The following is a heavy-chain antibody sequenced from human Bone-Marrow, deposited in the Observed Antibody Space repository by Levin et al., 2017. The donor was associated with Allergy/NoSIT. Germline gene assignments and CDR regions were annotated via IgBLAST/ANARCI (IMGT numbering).Heavy chain of an antibody. CDR2: IYYSGST. CDR1: GGSISSYY. Sequence: KPSETLSLTCTVSGGSISSYYWSWIRQPPGKGLEWIGYIYYSGSTNYNPSLKSRVTISVDTSKNQFSLKLSSVTAADTAVYYCAREDTKLGVDYWGQGTLVTVSS. CDR3: AREDTKLGVDY. J-gene: IGHJ4*02. D-gene: IGHD2-8*01. V-gene: IGHV4-59*01.